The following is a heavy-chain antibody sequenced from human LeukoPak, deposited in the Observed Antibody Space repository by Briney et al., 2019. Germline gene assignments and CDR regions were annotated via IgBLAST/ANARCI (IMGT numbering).Heavy chain of an antibody. J-gene: IGHJ4*02. CDR3: ARDQGLWFGEFSY. CDR2: ISFDGSNK. Sequence: PGRSLRPSCAASGFTFSSYAMHWVRQAPGKGLEWVAVISFDGSNKYYADSVQGRFTISRDNSKNTLYLQMNSLRAEDTAVYYCARDQGLWFGEFSYWGQGTLVTVSS. CDR1: GFTFSSYA. V-gene: IGHV3-30-3*01. D-gene: IGHD3-10*01.